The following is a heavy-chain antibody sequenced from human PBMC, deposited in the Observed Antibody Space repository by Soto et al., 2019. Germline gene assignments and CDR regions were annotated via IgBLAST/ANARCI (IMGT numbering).Heavy chain of an antibody. D-gene: IGHD2-2*01. V-gene: IGHV2-26*01. CDR1: GFSLSNTRLG. CDR3: ALIKDCSRTDCYLASFDP. J-gene: IGHJ5*02. CDR2: IFSNDET. Sequence: QVTLKESGPVVVKPTETLTLTCTVSGFSLSNTRLGVSWIRQPPGKALEWLAHIFSNDETSYSTALKNKLTISKYNSRSQFVLTMTNVDPVDSATYYCALIKDCSRTDCYLASFDPWGQGTLVTVSS.